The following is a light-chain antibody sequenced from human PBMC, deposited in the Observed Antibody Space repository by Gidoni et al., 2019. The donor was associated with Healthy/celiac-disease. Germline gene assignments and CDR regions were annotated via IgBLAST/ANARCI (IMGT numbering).Light chain of an antibody. CDR1: QSVSSY. Sequence: EIVLTQSPATLSLSPGERATLSCRASQSVSSYLAWYQQKPGQAPRLLIYDASNRATGIPARCSGSGSGTDFTLTISSLEPEDFAVYYCQQRLTFGGGTKVEIK. J-gene: IGKJ4*01. CDR2: DAS. V-gene: IGKV3-11*01. CDR3: QQRLT.